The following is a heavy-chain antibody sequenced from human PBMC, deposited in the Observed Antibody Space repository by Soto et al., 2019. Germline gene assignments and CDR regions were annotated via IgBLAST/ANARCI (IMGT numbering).Heavy chain of an antibody. CDR1: GYTFTNYR. V-gene: IGHV1-18*01. Sequence: GXSVKVSFKASGYTFTNYRISLVRQAPGEGLEWVGWINTSNDNKLYAQKLQGRLTLTTDTSTSTAYMDLTTLRSDDTAVYFCARDPGAASFDFWAQGTLVTVSS. CDR2: INTSNDNK. D-gene: IGHD2-15*01. J-gene: IGHJ4*02. CDR3: ARDPGAASFDF.